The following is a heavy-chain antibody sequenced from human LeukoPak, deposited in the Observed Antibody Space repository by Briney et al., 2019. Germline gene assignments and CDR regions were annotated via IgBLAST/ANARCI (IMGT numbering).Heavy chain of an antibody. CDR3: ARTKLGSWRGVFRF. CDR2: ISSSSTSI. D-gene: IGHD2-15*01. J-gene: IGHJ4*02. Sequence: GGSLRLSCAASGFTLSSYSMSWVRQAPGKGLEWVSYISSSSTSIYYADSVKGRFTISRDNAMKSQYLQMNSLRDEVTAVYYCARTKLGSWRGVFRFGGQGNLVTVSS. V-gene: IGHV3-48*02. CDR1: GFTLSSYS.